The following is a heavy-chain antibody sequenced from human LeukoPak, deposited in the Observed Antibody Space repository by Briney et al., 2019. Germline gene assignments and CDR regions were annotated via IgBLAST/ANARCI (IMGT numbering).Heavy chain of an antibody. CDR1: GYTFTGYY. J-gene: IGHJ4*02. Sequence: RGASVKVSCKASGYTFTGYYMHWVRQAPGQGLEWMGWISAYNGNTSYAQKVQGRVTMTTDTSTNTAYMELRSLRSDDTAVYYCARVGSSFNFDYWGQGTLVTVSS. CDR2: ISAYNGNT. V-gene: IGHV1-18*04. D-gene: IGHD6-6*01. CDR3: ARVGSSFNFDY.